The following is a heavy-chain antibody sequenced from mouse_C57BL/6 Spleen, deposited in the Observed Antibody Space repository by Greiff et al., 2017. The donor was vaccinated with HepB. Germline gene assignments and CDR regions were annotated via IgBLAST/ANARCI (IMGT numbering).Heavy chain of an antibody. J-gene: IGHJ3*01. Sequence: VKLMESGAELVRPGASVTLSCKASGYTFTDYEMHWVKQTPVHGLEWIGAIDPETGGTAYNQKFKGKAILTADKSSSTAYMELRSLTSEDSAVYYCTRQGQLRLWFAYWGQGTLVTVSA. CDR2: IDPETGGT. D-gene: IGHD3-2*02. V-gene: IGHV1-15*01. CDR3: TRQGQLRLWFAY. CDR1: GYTFTDYE.